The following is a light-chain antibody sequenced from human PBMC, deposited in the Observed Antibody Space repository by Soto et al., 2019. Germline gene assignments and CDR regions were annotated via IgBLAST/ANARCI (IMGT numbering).Light chain of an antibody. Sequence: EIVLTQSPGTLSLSPGERATLSCRASQSVSSYLAWYQQKPGQAPRLLIYDASNRATGIPARFSGSGSGTDFTLTISSLEPEDFAVYYCQQRNSWPPTFTFGQGTRLEIK. J-gene: IGKJ5*01. V-gene: IGKV3-11*01. CDR1: QSVSSY. CDR3: QQRNSWPPTFT. CDR2: DAS.